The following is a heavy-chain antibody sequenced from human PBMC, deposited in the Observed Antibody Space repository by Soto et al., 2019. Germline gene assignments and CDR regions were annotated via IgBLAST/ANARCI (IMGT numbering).Heavy chain of an antibody. CDR3: GGTPGTMVRGVIGSFPNYYYYGMDV. CDR1: GGSISSYY. J-gene: IGHJ6*02. V-gene: IGHV4-59*01. D-gene: IGHD3-10*01. CDR2: IYYSGST. Sequence: SETLSLTCTVSGGSISSYYWSWIRQPPGKGLEWIGYIYYSGSTNYNPSLKSRVTISVDTSKNQFSLKLSSVTAADTAVYYCGGTPGTMVRGVIGSFPNYYYYGMDVWGQGTTVTVSS.